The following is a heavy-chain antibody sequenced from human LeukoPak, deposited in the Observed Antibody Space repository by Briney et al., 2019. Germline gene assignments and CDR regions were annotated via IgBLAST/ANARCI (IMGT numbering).Heavy chain of an antibody. J-gene: IGHJ4*02. Sequence: GGSLRLSCAASGFTFRSYWMSWVRQAPGKGLEWVANIKQDGSEKYYVDSVKGRFTASRDNAKNSLYLQMSSLRAEDTAVYYCARVYDFWSGYYRDYWGQGTLVTVSS. CDR1: GFTFRSYW. CDR2: IKQDGSEK. V-gene: IGHV3-7*04. CDR3: ARVYDFWSGYYRDY. D-gene: IGHD3-3*01.